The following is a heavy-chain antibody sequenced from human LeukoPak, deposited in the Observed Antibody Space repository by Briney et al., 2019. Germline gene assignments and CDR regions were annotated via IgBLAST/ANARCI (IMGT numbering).Heavy chain of an antibody. CDR1: GFTFSSYS. Sequence: GGSLRLSCAASGFTFSSYSMNWVRQAPGKGLEWISYITRSSSNIYYADSVKGRFTISRDNAKNSLYLQKNSLRDEDTAVYYCASEASGGSYLPWWGQGTTVTVSS. CDR2: ITRSSSNI. J-gene: IGHJ3*01. CDR3: ASEASGGSYLPW. V-gene: IGHV3-48*02. D-gene: IGHD1-26*01.